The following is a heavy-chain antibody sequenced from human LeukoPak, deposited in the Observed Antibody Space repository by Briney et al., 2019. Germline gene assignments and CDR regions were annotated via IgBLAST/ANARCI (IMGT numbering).Heavy chain of an antibody. CDR1: GYSFTTYW. J-gene: IGHJ4*02. CDR2: IYPGDSDT. D-gene: IGHD6-13*01. Sequence: GESLKISCKGSGYSFTTYWIGWVRQMPGKGLEWMGLIYPGDSDTRYGPSFQGQVTISADKSISTAYLQWSSLKASDTAMYYCARVPSYSSSWYQIDYWGQGTLVTVSS. V-gene: IGHV5-51*01. CDR3: ARVPSYSSSWYQIDY.